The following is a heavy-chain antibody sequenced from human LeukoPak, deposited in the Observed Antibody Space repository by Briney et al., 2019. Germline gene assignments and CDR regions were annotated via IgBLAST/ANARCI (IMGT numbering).Heavy chain of an antibody. CDR3: ARGSHRGWYLAPNPAIHDAFDI. D-gene: IGHD6-19*01. CDR1: GGTFSSYA. J-gene: IGHJ3*02. Sequence: SVKVSCKASGGTFSSYAISWVRQAPGQGLEWMGRIIPILGIANYAQKFQGRVTITADKSTSTAYMELSSLRSEDTAVYYCARGSHRGWYLAPNPAIHDAFDIWGQGTMVTVSS. V-gene: IGHV1-69*04. CDR2: IIPILGIA.